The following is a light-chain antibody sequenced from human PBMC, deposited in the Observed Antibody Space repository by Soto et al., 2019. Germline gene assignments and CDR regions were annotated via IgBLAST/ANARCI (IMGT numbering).Light chain of an antibody. Sequence: IQLTQSPSSLSPSLGDRVSITCRASQDINTYLAWSQQKQWKPPKLLICGAFTLQSGVPSRILGGGSGTALTLTNSRMQPADFETYYYQQLNNNSPCTFGGGTKVELE. CDR2: GAF. CDR3: QQLNNNSPCT. CDR1: QDINTY. J-gene: IGKJ4*01. V-gene: IGKV1-9*01.